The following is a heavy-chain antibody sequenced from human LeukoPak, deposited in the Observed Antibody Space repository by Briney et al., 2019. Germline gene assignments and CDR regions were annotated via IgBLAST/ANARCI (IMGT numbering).Heavy chain of an antibody. CDR1: GFTFDDYA. CDR3: AKDLRSSSSGEFDY. Sequence: GGSLRLSCAASGFTFDDYAMHWVRRAPGKGLEWVSGISWNSGSIGYADSVKGRFTISRDNAKNSLYLQMNSLRAEDMALYYCAKDLRSSSSGEFDYWGQGTLVTVSS. V-gene: IGHV3-9*03. CDR2: ISWNSGSI. D-gene: IGHD6-6*01. J-gene: IGHJ4*02.